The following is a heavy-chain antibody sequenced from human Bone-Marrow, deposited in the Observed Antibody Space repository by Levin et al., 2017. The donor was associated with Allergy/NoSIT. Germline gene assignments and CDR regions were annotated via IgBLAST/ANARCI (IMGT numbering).Heavy chain of an antibody. J-gene: IGHJ3*01. CDR1: GFTFRRYE. Sequence: RGESLKISCVGSGFTFRRYEMNWVRQAPGKGLEWISYISTSGRKEYADSVMGRFTISRDNAKNSVYLQLNSLRAEDTAVYYCARDDCSDNSCYSKDVFDLWGQGTMVIVSS. CDR3: ARDDCSDNSCYSKDVFDL. CDR2: ISTSGRK. V-gene: IGHV3-48*03. D-gene: IGHD2-2*01.